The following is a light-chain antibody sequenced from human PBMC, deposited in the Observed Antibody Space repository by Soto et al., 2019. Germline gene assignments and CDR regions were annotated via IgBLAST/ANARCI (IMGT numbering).Light chain of an antibody. V-gene: IGKV3-15*01. CDR1: QGVSSN. CDR3: QQYHYWPPIT. J-gene: IGKJ5*01. CDR2: GAS. Sequence: EIVLTQSPGTLSLSPGERATLSCRASQGVSSNYLAWYQQKSGQAPRLLIFGASTRATGIPARFSGSGSGTEFTLTISSLQSEDFAVYLCQQYHYWPPITFGQGTRLEIK.